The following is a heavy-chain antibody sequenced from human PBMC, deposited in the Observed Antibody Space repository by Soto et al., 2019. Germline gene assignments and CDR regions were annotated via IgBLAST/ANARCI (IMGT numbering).Heavy chain of an antibody. V-gene: IGHV1-69*01. D-gene: IGHD2-2*01. Sequence: QVQLVQSGAEVKKPGSSVKVSCKASGGTFSSYAISWVRQAPGQGLEWMGGIIPISDTTKYAQKFQGRVTITRDESTRTAYMELSSLRSEDTAVYYCARSQGSSTSLEIYYYYYYGMDVWGQGTTVTVSS. CDR3: ARSQGSSTSLEIYYYYYYGMDV. CDR2: IIPISDTT. CDR1: GGTFSSYA. J-gene: IGHJ6*02.